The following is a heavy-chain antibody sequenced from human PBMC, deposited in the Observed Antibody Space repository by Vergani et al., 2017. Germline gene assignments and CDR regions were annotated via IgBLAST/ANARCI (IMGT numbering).Heavy chain of an antibody. D-gene: IGHD4-23*01. CDR2: IIPIFGTA. J-gene: IGHJ4*02. CDR3: ARERGGGNSFDY. CDR1: GYTFTGYY. V-gene: IGHV1-69*01. Sequence: QVQLVQSGAEVKKPGASVKVSCKASGYTFTGYYMHWVRQAPGQGLEWMGWIIPIFGTANYAQKFQGRVTITADESTSTAYMELSSLRSEDTAVYYCARERGGGNSFDYWGQGTLVTVSS.